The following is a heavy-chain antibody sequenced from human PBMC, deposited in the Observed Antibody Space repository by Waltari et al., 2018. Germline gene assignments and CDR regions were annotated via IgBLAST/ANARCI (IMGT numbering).Heavy chain of an antibody. Sequence: EVQLVESGGGLVQPGGSLRLSCAASGFTFSSYWMHWVRQAPGKGLVWVSRINSDGSSTSYADSVKGRFTISRDNAKNTLYLQMNSLRAEDSAVYYCAKGPYYGSAIGMDVWGQGTTVAVSS. CDR1: GFTFSSYW. J-gene: IGHJ6*02. CDR3: AKGPYYGSAIGMDV. CDR2: INSDGSST. V-gene: IGHV3-74*01. D-gene: IGHD3-10*01.